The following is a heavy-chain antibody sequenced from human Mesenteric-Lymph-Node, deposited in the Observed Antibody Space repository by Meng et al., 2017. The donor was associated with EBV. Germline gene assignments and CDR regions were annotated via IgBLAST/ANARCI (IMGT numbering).Heavy chain of an antibody. CDR2: IFHSGST. D-gene: IGHD2-15*01. J-gene: IGHJ4*02. V-gene: IGHV4-4*02. CDR3: AKITNSGGFNYFDY. CDR1: GSTISSSNL. Sequence: HVPAAGPGLVKPSGTLALTVAVSGSTISSSNLWSLGRQPPGKGLEWIGEIFHSGSTNYNPSLRSRVTISVDKSKNQFSLKLSSVTAADTAVYYCAKITNSGGFNYFDYWGQGTLVTVSS.